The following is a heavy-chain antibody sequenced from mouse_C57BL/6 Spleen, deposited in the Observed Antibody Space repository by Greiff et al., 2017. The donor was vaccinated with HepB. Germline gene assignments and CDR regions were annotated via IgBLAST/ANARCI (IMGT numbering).Heavy chain of an antibody. CDR2: IYPGDGDT. D-gene: IGHD3-2*02. V-gene: IGHV1-80*01. J-gene: IGHJ2*01. Sequence: QVQLKQSGAELVKPGASVKISCKASGYAFSSYWMNWVKQRPGKGLEWIGQIYPGDGDTNYNGKFKGKATLTADKSSSTAYMQLSSLTSEDSAVYSCARAGSSGPFDYWGQGTTLTVSS. CDR3: ARAGSSGPFDY. CDR1: GYAFSSYW.